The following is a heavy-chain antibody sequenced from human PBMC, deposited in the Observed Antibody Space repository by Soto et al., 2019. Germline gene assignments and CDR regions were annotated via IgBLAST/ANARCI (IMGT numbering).Heavy chain of an antibody. V-gene: IGHV3-33*01. CDR1: GFTFSSYG. CDR2: IWYDGSNK. CDR3: ARAGGGYSSSWYSVLFYYYYMDV. Sequence: GGSLRLSCAASGFTFSSYGMHWVRQAPGKGLEWVVVIWYDGSNKYDADSVKGRFTISRDNSKNTLYLQMNSLRAEDMAVYYCARAGGGYSSSWYSVLFYYYYMDVWGKGTTVTVSS. D-gene: IGHD6-13*01. J-gene: IGHJ6*03.